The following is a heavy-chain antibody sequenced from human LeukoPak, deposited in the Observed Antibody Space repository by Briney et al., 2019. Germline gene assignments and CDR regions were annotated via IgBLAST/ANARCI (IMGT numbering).Heavy chain of an antibody. D-gene: IGHD2-2*01. CDR2: FSLRGGRT. CDR1: GLPFSYYD. CDR3: AKRGNPAVGHHYLDV. J-gene: IGHJ6*03. V-gene: IGHV3-23*01. Sequence: GGSLRLSCAASGLPFSYYDMSWVRQAPGKGLERVPSFSLRGGRTFYAGSVKGRFTISRDNSKNTLYLQMNSRSAEDTAVYYCAKRGNPAVGHHYLDVWGKGTTVSVSS.